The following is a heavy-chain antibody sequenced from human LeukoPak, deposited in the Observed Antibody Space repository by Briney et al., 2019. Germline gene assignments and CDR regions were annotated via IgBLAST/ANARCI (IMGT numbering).Heavy chain of an antibody. CDR2: ISAYNGNT. Sequence: ASVKVSCKASGYTFTSYGISWVRQAPGQGLEWMGWISAYNGNTNYAQKLQGRVTMTTDTSTSTAYMELRSLRSDDTAVYYCARVRGRSGYYYVSSGDYYYGMDVWGQGTTVTVSS. D-gene: IGHD3-22*01. CDR1: GYTFTSYG. V-gene: IGHV1-18*01. CDR3: ARVRGRSGYYYVSSGDYYYGMDV. J-gene: IGHJ6*02.